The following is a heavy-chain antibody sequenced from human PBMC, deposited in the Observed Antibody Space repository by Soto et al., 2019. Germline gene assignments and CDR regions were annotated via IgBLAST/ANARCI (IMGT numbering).Heavy chain of an antibody. CDR1: GFTFSSYA. CDR3: AKNGPDIAVAGTGGHYYGMDV. V-gene: IGHV3-23*01. CDR2: ISGSGGST. D-gene: IGHD6-19*01. J-gene: IGHJ6*02. Sequence: GGSLRLSCAASGFTFSSYAMSWVRQAPGKGLEWVSAISGSGGSTYHADSVKGRFTISRDNSKNTLYLQMNSLRAEDTAVYYCAKNGPDIAVAGTGGHYYGMDVWGQGTTVTVSS.